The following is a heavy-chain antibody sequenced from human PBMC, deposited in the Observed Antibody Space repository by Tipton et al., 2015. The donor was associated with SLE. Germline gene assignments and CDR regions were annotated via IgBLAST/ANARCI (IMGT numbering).Heavy chain of an antibody. CDR1: GGSINNYY. J-gene: IGHJ6*03. D-gene: IGHD1-26*01. V-gene: IGHV4-59*07. CDR3: ARSGSYPYYYYYMDV. Sequence: TLSLTCTVSGGSINNYYWTWIRQTPGKGLEWIGHVFPDGGTNYNPSLKSRVTISVDTSKNQFSLKLSSVTAADTAVYYCARSGSYPYYYYYMDVWGKGTTVTVSS. CDR2: VFPDGGT.